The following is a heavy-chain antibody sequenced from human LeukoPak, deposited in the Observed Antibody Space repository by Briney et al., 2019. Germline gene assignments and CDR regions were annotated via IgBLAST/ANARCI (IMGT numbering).Heavy chain of an antibody. D-gene: IGHD6-6*01. CDR1: GFSFSGHW. V-gene: IGHV3-74*01. CDR3: ARGPNSNWSGLDF. CDR2: ISPTGSTT. J-gene: IGHJ4*02. Sequence: GGSQRLSCTASGFSFSGHWMHWARQLPGKGLVWVSRISPTGSTTSYADSVKGRFTVSRDNAKNTLYLQVNNLRAEDTAVYYCARGPNSNWSGLDFWGQGTLLTVSS.